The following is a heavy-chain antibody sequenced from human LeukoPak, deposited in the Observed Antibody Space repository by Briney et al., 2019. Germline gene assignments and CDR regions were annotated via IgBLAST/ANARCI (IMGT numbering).Heavy chain of an antibody. CDR2: INPNSGGT. CDR3: HWSSWSYFDY. D-gene: IGHD6-13*01. Sequence: ASVKVSCKASGYTFTGYYMHWVRQAPGQGLEWMGWINPNSGGTNYAQKFQGGVTMTRDTSISTAYMELSRLRSDDTAVYYCHWSSWSYFDYWGQGTLLTVSS. V-gene: IGHV1-2*02. J-gene: IGHJ4*02. CDR1: GYTFTGYY.